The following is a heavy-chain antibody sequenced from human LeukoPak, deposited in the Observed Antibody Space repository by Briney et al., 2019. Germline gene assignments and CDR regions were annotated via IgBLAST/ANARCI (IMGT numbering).Heavy chain of an antibody. D-gene: IGHD3-10*01. V-gene: IGHV3-7*05. J-gene: IGHJ4*02. CDR2: IKEDGSDK. CDR1: AFTFSMCW. Sequence: GGSLRLSCSASAFTFSMCWMTWVRQAPGKGLEWVATIKEDGSDKYYVDSVRGRFTISRDNAENSLNLQMNSLTAEDTALYYCVRDGIRDIPGVITIRYDYWGQGTLVTVSS. CDR3: VRDGIRDIPGVITIRYDY.